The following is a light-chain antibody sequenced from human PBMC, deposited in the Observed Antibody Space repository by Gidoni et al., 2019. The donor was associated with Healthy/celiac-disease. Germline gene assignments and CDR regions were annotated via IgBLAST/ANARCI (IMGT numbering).Light chain of an antibody. CDR2: GAS. CDR3: QQYNNWPRT. V-gene: IGKV3-15*01. J-gene: IGKJ1*01. CDR1: QSVSSN. Sequence: ELVMPQSPATLSVSPGERATLSCSASQSVSSNLAWYQQKPGQAPRLLIYGASTRATGIPARFSGSGSGTEFTLTISSLQSEDFAVYYCQQYNNWPRTFGQGTKVEIK.